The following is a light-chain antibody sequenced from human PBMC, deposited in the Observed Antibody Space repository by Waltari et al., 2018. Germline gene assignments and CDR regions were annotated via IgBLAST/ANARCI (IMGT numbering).Light chain of an antibody. V-gene: IGKV3-20*01. Sequence: EIVLTQSPGTLSLSPGERATRPCRASQSVSRTLAWYQQKPGEEPKLAMYGAVIRSTGSREWCVGSRSVTEWSVSISSLEPEDFSIYVCQHYVRLPATFGQGTKVEIK. CDR3: QHYVRLPAT. J-gene: IGKJ1*01. CDR2: GAV. CDR1: QSVSRT.